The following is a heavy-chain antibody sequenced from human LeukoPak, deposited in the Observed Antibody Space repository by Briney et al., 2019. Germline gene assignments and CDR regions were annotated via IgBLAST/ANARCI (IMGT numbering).Heavy chain of an antibody. CDR2: INPNSGGT. Sequence: ASVKVSCKASGYTFTGYYTHWVRQAPGQGLEWMGWINPNSGGTNYAQKFQGWVTMTRDTSISTAYMELSRLRSDDTAVYYCARGLGWSGYYGDSGHYFDYWGQGTLVTVSS. V-gene: IGHV1-2*04. CDR1: GYTFTGYY. D-gene: IGHD3-3*01. CDR3: ARGLGWSGYYGDSGHYFDY. J-gene: IGHJ4*02.